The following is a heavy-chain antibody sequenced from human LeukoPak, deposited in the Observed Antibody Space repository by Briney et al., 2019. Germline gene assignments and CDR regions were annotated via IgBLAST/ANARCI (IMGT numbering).Heavy chain of an antibody. J-gene: IGHJ4*02. V-gene: IGHV4-39*01. D-gene: IGHD3-3*01. CDR3: AANRLRFLEWSTGSTRFDY. Sequence: PSETLSLTCTVSGGSISLTSYYWGWIRQPPGKGLEWIGTIYYTGSTYYNPSLKSRVTMSVDTSKRQFSLNLSSVTAADTAVYYCAANRLRFLEWSTGSTRFDYWGQGTLVAISS. CDR2: IYYTGST. CDR1: GGSISLTSYY.